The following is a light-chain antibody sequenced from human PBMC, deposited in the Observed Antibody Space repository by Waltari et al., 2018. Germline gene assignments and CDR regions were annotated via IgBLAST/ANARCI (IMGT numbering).Light chain of an antibody. CDR2: WAS. J-gene: IGKJ4*01. CDR1: QSVLYSSNNKNY. CDR3: QQYYSTPPT. V-gene: IGKV4-1*01. Sequence: DIVMTQSPDSLAVSLGERATINCKSSQSVLYSSNNKNYLAWYQQKPGQPPKLLIYWASTRESGVPDRFSGSESGTDFTLTISSLQAEDVAVYDCQQYYSTPPTFGGGTKVEIK.